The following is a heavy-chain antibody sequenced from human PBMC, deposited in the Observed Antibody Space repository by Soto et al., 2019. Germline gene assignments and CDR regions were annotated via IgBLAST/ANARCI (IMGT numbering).Heavy chain of an antibody. J-gene: IGHJ6*02. CDR3: DRTDRDFYGLDV. Sequence: EVQLVESGGGLVQPGGSLRLSCEASGFTFRNYDMHWVRQGTGKGLEWVAGISAAGDPDYADSVEGRFTISRENAQNSFVLQMNSLRVGDTAVYYCDRTDRDFYGLDVWGQGTTVIVSS. CDR2: ISAAGDP. CDR1: GFTFRNYD. V-gene: IGHV3-13*05.